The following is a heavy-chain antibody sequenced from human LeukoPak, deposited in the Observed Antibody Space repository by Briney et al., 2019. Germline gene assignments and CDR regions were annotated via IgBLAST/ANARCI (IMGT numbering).Heavy chain of an antibody. CDR1: GGSIRNYY. V-gene: IGHV4-4*07. CDR2: INTSGST. Sequence: PSDTLSLPCTASGGSIRNYYWSWMRQPAGKGLEWIGRINTSGSTNYNPSLKSRVPMSADTSKDQFSLQLSPVTATDTAVYYCARGRAVAEYWGQGILVTVST. J-gene: IGHJ4*02. CDR3: ARGRAVAEY. D-gene: IGHD6-19*01.